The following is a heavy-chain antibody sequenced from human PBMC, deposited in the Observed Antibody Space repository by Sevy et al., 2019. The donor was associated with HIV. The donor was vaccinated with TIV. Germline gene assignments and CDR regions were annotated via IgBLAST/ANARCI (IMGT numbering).Heavy chain of an antibody. Sequence: GGSLRLSCAASGFTFSSYSMNWVRQAPGKGLEWVSSISRSSSYIYHADSVKGRFTISRDNAKDSVYLQMNSLRAEDTAVYYCARPYGSGSWEAFDVWGQGTMVTVSS. CDR2: ISRSSSYI. CDR1: GFTFSSYS. D-gene: IGHD3-10*01. J-gene: IGHJ3*01. CDR3: ARPYGSGSWEAFDV. V-gene: IGHV3-21*01.